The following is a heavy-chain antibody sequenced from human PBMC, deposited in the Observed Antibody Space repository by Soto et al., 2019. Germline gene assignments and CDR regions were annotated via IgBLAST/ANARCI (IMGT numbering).Heavy chain of an antibody. D-gene: IGHD6-13*01. V-gene: IGHV3-49*03. J-gene: IGHJ4*02. CDR2: IRSKAYGGTT. CDR1: GFTFGDYA. CDR3: TRDHSPGIAAADDY. Sequence: GESLKISCTASGFTFGDYAMSWFRQAPGKGLEWVGFIRSKAYGGTTEYAASVKGRFTISRDDSKSIAYLQMNSLKTEDTAVYYCTRDHSPGIAAADDYWGQGTLVTVSS.